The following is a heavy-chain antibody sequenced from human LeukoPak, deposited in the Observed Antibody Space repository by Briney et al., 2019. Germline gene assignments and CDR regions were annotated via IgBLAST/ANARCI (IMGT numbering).Heavy chain of an antibody. J-gene: IGHJ4*02. Sequence: PGGSLRLSCEASGFTFSSSAMHWVRQAPGKGLEWVAVISHDGTKKYYADSVKGRFTIARDNSEKTLYLQMNSLRAEDMAVCHCARLWAPGNYDYWGQGTLVAVSS. V-gene: IGHV3-30*04. CDR3: ARLWAPGNYDY. CDR2: ISHDGTKK. D-gene: IGHD5-12*01. CDR1: GFTFSSSA.